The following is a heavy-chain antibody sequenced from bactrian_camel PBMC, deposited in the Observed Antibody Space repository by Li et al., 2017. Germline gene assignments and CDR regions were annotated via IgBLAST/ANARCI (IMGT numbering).Heavy chain of an antibody. D-gene: IGHD7*01. Sequence: HVQLVESGGGSVQAGGSLRLSCAASDTVVVMGWFRQSPGKEREDVARIYPSSGRTRYADSMKGRFTFSHDNVKNTMLLQMNNLTPEDTAVYYCAASRLSGDSVAIGDFGYRGQGTQVTVS. CDR3: AASRLSGDSVAIGDFGY. CDR1: DTVVV. CDR2: IYPSSGRT. J-gene: IGHJ6*01. V-gene: IGHV3S53*01.